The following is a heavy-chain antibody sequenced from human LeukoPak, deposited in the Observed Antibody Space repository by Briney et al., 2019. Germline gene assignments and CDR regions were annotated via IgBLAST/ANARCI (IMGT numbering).Heavy chain of an antibody. CDR1: GGSFSSGSYY. CDR2: IYYSGST. D-gene: IGHD4-17*01. J-gene: IGHJ4*02. CDR3: ARDGDYGGPYYFDY. Sequence: SETLSLTCTVSGGSFSSGSYYWSWVRQPPGKGLEWIGYIYYSGSTNYNPSLKSRVTISVDTSKNQFSLKLSSVTAADTAVYYCARDGDYGGPYYFDYWGQGTLVTVSS. V-gene: IGHV4-61*01.